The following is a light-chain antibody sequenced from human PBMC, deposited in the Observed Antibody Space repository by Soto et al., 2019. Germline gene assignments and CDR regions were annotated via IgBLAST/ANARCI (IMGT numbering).Light chain of an antibody. Sequence: EIVLTQSPGTLSLSPGERVTLSCRASQSLNTNSLAWYQQKPGQTPRLLIYAASTRDTDIPDRFIGSGSGTDFALTITRLEPEDFALYYCQQYNASPLTFGPGTKLDVK. CDR2: AAS. CDR3: QQYNASPLT. CDR1: QSLNTNS. V-gene: IGKV3-20*01. J-gene: IGKJ3*01.